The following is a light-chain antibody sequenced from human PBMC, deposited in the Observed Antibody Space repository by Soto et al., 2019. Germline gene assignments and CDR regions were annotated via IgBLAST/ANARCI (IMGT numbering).Light chain of an antibody. CDR3: SSYTSSSLYV. CDR2: EIS. J-gene: IGLJ1*01. Sequence: QSALTQPASVSGSPGQSITISCTGTSSDVGGYNYVSWYQHHPGKAPKLIIFEISNRPSGVSNRFSGSKSGNTASLTISGLQAEDEADYYCSSYTSSSLYVFGTGTKLTVL. CDR1: SSDVGGYNY. V-gene: IGLV2-14*01.